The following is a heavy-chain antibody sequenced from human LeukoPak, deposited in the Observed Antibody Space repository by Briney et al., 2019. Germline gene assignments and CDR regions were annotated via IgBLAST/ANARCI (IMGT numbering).Heavy chain of an antibody. D-gene: IGHD3-10*01. V-gene: IGHV3-7*01. J-gene: IGHJ3*02. CDR1: GFTFSSHW. CDR2: INQDGSEK. Sequence: GGSLRLSCAASGFTFSSHWMTWVRQAPGKGLEWVANINQDGSEKYYVDSVKGRFTISRDNPKNSLYLQMNSLRAEDTAVYYCARDLHWSGYYGSGRFDAFDIWGQGTMVTVSS. CDR3: ARDLHWSGYYGSGRFDAFDI.